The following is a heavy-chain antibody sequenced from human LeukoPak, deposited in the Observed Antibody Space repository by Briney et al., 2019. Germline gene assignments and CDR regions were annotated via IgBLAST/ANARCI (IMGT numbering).Heavy chain of an antibody. V-gene: IGHV3-53*01. D-gene: IGHD5-18*01. CDR1: GFTVSSIY. Sequence: GGSLRLSCAASGFTVSSIYMSWVRQAPGKGLEWVSVIYSGGGTYYADSVKGRFTISRDNSKNTVYLQMNSLRAEDTAVYYCARVGAYGYFLDYWGQGTLVTVSS. J-gene: IGHJ4*02. CDR3: ARVGAYGYFLDY. CDR2: IYSGGGT.